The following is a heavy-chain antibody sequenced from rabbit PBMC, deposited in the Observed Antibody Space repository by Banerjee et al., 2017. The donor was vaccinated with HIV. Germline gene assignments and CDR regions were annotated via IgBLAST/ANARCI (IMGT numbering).Heavy chain of an antibody. Sequence: QSLEESGGDLVKPGASLTLTCTASGFSFSSSYYMCWVRQAPGKGLEWIVCIDGGSSGSTYYASWAKGRFTVSKTSSTTMTLQMTSLTAADTATYFCARGDAGYAGYGNLWGPGTLVTVS. CDR3: ARGDAGYAGYGNL. V-gene: IGHV1S40*01. D-gene: IGHD7-1*01. CDR2: IDGGSSGST. CDR1: GFSFSSSYY. J-gene: IGHJ4*01.